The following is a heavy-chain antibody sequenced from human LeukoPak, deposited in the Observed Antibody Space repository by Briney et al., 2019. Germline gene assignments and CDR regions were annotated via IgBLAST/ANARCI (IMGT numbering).Heavy chain of an antibody. CDR2: IYHSGST. CDR3: ARGPPEVGAYDY. Sequence: SETLSLTCAVSGGSISSRNWWSWVRQSPGKGLEWIGGIYHSGSTNYNPSLKSRLTISVDTSKNQFSLKMSSVTAADTAVYYCARGPPEVGAYDYWGQGTLVTVSS. D-gene: IGHD1-26*01. CDR1: GGSISSRNW. V-gene: IGHV4-4*02. J-gene: IGHJ4*02.